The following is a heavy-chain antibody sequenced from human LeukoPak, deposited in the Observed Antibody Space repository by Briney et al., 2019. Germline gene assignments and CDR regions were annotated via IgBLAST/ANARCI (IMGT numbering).Heavy chain of an antibody. CDR3: ARDIPYYYGSGSYFADDY. CDR2: ISAYNGNT. CDR1: GYTFTSYD. D-gene: IGHD3-10*01. J-gene: IGHJ4*02. Sequence: ASVKVSCKASGYTFTSYDINWVRQATGQGLEWMGWISAYNGNTNYAQKLQGRVTMTTDTSTSTAYMELRSLRSDDTAVYYCARDIPYYYGSGSYFADDYWGQGTLVTVSS. V-gene: IGHV1-18*01.